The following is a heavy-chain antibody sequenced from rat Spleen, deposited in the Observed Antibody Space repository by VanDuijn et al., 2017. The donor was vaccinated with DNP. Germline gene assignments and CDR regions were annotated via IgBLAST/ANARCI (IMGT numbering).Heavy chain of an antibody. J-gene: IGHJ2*01. D-gene: IGHD1-4*01. CDR2: TSYDGGST. CDR3: ARHVLPLRVWDY. Sequence: EVQLVESGGGLVQPGWSLKLSCAASGFTFSDYYMAWVRQAPTKGLEWVAYTSYDGGSTYNGDSVKGRFTISRDNAKSTLYLQMNSLRYEDMATYYCARHVLPLRVWDYWGQGVMVTVSS. V-gene: IGHV5-22*01. CDR1: GFTFSDYY.